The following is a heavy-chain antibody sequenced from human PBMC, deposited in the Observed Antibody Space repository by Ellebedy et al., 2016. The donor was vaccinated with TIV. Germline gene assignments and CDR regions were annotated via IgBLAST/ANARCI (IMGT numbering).Heavy chain of an antibody. CDR2: ISGSGDKT. D-gene: IGHD3-16*01. J-gene: IGHJ4*02. CDR1: GITFSSHA. V-gene: IGHV3-23*01. Sequence: PGGSLRLSCAASGITFSSHAISWVRQTPGKGLEWVSAISGSGDKTYYTDSVKGRFTISRDNSQNTLYLQMNSLRAEDTAVYYCAKELHMWRTIMIDCWGPGTLVTVSS. CDR3: AKELHMWRTIMIDC.